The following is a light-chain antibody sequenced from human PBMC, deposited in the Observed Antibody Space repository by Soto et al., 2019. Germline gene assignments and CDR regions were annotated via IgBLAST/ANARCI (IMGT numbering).Light chain of an antibody. CDR2: GAS. J-gene: IGKJ1*01. V-gene: IGKV3-15*01. CDR3: QQYNNWGT. CDR1: QSVSSN. Sequence: EIVMTQSPDTLSVSPGERDTLSCRASQSVSSNLAWYQQKPGQAPRLLIYGASTRATGIPARFSGSGSGTEFTLTISSLQSEDFAVYYCQQYNNWGTFGQGTKVEIK.